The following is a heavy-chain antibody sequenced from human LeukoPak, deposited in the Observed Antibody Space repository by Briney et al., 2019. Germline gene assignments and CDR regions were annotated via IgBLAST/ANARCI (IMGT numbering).Heavy chain of an antibody. V-gene: IGHV4-39*07. Sequence: SETLSLTCTLSGGSISNNNYYWGWIRQPPGKGLEWIGTIYYSGSTNYNPSLKSRVTISVDTSKNQFSLKLSSVTAADTAVYYCARQTRGYYDFWSGPNAFDIWGQGTMVTVSS. CDR3: ARQTRGYYDFWSGPNAFDI. CDR2: IYYSGST. J-gene: IGHJ3*02. CDR1: GGSISNNNYY. D-gene: IGHD3-3*01.